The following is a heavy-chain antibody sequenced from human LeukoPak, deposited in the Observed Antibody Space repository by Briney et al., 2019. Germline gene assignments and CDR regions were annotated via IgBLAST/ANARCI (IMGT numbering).Heavy chain of an antibody. Sequence: SVKASCKASGGTFSNYAINWVRQAPGQGLEWMGRIIPVFGVPNYAQKFQGRVTITADKSTNTANMEVRSLRSEDTAVYYCARDYWQQLAVYYFDYWGQGTLVTVSS. J-gene: IGHJ4*02. CDR3: ARDYWQQLAVYYFDY. D-gene: IGHD6-13*01. V-gene: IGHV1-69*04. CDR1: GGTFSNYA. CDR2: IIPVFGVP.